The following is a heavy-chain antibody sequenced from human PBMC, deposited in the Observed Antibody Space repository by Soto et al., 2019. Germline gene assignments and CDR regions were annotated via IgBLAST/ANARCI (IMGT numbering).Heavy chain of an antibody. Sequence: GGSLRLSCAASGFTFSDYWMNWVRQTPGKRLEWVASIKYDGREKNYVDSVKGRFTISRDNAKNSVYLQMASLRAEDTAVYYCAIDGVAPGLYFDHWGQGTPVTVSS. J-gene: IGHJ4*02. V-gene: IGHV3-7*05. CDR3: AIDGVAPGLYFDH. D-gene: IGHD6-13*01. CDR1: GFTFSDYW. CDR2: IKYDGREK.